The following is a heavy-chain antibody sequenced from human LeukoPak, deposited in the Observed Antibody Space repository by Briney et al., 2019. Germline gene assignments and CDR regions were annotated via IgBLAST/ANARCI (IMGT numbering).Heavy chain of an antibody. J-gene: IGHJ4*02. D-gene: IGHD3-10*01. CDR1: GYTFTSYE. CDR2: MNPNSGNT. Sequence: ASVKVSCKASGYTFTSYEINWVRQATGQGLEWMGWMNPNSGNTGYAQKFQGRVTMTTDTSTSTAYMELRSLRSDDTAVYYCARRTMVRGGDYFDYWGQGTLVTVSS. CDR3: ARRTMVRGGDYFDY. V-gene: IGHV1-8*01.